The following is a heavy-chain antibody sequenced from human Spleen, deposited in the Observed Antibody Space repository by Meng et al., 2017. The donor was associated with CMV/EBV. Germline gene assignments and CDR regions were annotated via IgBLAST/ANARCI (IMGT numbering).Heavy chain of an antibody. J-gene: IGHJ4*02. CDR1: GFTFSGYG. CDR2: IRYDGTNK. CDR3: AKGGRPFDY. V-gene: IGHV3-30*02. D-gene: IGHD2-15*01. Sequence: GGSLRLSCVASGFTFSGYGMHWVRQAPGKGLEWVAFIRYDGTNKYYADSVKSRFTISRDKSKNTLDLQMNTLRAEDTAVYYCAKGGRPFDYWGQGTLVTVSS.